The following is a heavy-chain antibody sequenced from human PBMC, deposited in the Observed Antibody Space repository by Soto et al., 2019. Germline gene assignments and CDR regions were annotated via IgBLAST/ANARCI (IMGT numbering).Heavy chain of an antibody. CDR2: ISGSGDST. Sequence: GGSLRLSCAASEFPFSSYAMSWVRQAPGKGLEWVSGISGSGDSTYYADSVKGRFTISRDNSKNTLYLQMNSLRAEDTAVYYCAKGVPGIAVAGTGYFQHWGQGTLVTVSS. CDR3: AKGVPGIAVAGTGYFQH. V-gene: IGHV3-23*01. CDR1: EFPFSSYA. J-gene: IGHJ1*01. D-gene: IGHD6-19*01.